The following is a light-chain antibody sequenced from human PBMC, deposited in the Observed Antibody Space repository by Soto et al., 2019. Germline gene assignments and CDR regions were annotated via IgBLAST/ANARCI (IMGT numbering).Light chain of an antibody. Sequence: DIQMTQSPSTLSASVGDRVTITCRASQSISNWLAWYQQKPGKAPKLLIYKASSLESGVPSRFSGSGSGTEFTLTISILQPDDFATYYCQHYNSYSITFGQGTRLEIK. CDR1: QSISNW. J-gene: IGKJ5*01. V-gene: IGKV1-5*03. CDR3: QHYNSYSIT. CDR2: KAS.